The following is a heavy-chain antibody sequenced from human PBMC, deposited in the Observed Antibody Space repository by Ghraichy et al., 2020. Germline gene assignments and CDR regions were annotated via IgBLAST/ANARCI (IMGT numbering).Heavy chain of an antibody. V-gene: IGHV4-59*01. Sequence: SQTLSLTCTVSGGSISSYYWSWIRQPPGKGLEWIGYIYYSGSTNYNPSLKSRVTISVDTSKNQFSLKLSSVTAADTAVYYCARGPAARPVGFYYYYYMDVWGKGTTVTVSS. D-gene: IGHD6-6*01. J-gene: IGHJ6*03. CDR3: ARGPAARPVGFYYYYYMDV. CDR2: IYYSGST. CDR1: GGSISSYY.